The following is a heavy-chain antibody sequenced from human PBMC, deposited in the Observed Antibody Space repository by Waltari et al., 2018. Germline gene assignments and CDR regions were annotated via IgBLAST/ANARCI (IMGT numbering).Heavy chain of an antibody. CDR1: GFTFSSYG. CDR2: IRYDGSNK. J-gene: IGHJ4*02. Sequence: QVQLVESGGGVVQPGGSLRLSCAASGFTFSSYGMHWVRQAPGKGLEWVAFIRYDGSNKYYADSVKGRFTISRDNSKNTLYLQMNSLRAEDTAVYYCAKDQGDFWSGYPYYFDYWGQGTLVTVSS. D-gene: IGHD3-3*01. CDR3: AKDQGDFWSGYPYYFDY. V-gene: IGHV3-30*02.